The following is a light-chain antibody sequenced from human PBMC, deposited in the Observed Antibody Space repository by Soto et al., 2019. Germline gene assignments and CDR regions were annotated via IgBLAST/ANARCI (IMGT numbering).Light chain of an antibody. CDR1: QSVSSSS. V-gene: IGKV3-20*01. CDR3: QLYGFSPPFI. CDR2: TAS. Sequence: EIVWTQSPGTVSLSPGERATLSCRASQSVSSSSLAWYQQRPGQAPRPLIFTASSRATGTPDRFRGSGSGTDFSLTISRLEPEDFAVYYCQLYGFSPPFIFGPGTKVEIK. J-gene: IGKJ2*01.